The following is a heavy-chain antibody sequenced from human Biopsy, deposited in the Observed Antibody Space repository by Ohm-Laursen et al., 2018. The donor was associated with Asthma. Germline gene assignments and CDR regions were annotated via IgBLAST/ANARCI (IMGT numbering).Heavy chain of an antibody. CDR1: GGTFSNFA. J-gene: IGHJ6*02. Sequence: ASVKVSCKAPGGTFSNFAISWVRQAPGQGLEWLGGIMTAFGTTNYAQKFQGRVTITADESTSTAYMGVTSLRSEDTAIYYCARCQVGYSSGWSLLLKKIYYSGMDVWGQGTAVTVSS. V-gene: IGHV1-69*13. CDR3: ARCQVGYSSGWSLLLKKIYYSGMDV. CDR2: IMTAFGTT. D-gene: IGHD6-19*01.